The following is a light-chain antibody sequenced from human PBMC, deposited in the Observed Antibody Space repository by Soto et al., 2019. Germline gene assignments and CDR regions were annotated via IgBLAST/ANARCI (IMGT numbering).Light chain of an antibody. CDR1: SADVGAYNY. J-gene: IGLJ2*01. Sequence: QSALTQPASVSGSPGQSITISCTGTSADVGAYNYVSWYRHHPGKAPKLIIYDVTNRPSGVSNRFSGSKSGNTASLTISGLQAEDEADYYCSSYTSSSTLLFGGGTKLTVL. V-gene: IGLV2-14*01. CDR3: SSYTSSSTLL. CDR2: DVT.